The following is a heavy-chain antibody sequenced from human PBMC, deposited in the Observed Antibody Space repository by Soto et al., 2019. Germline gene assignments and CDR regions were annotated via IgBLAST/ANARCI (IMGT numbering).Heavy chain of an antibody. CDR2: ISWYGTNT. D-gene: IGHD6-19*01. J-gene: IGHJ4*02. CDR1: GFTFDDYT. CDR3: AKANSPDTGWYLPPQF. V-gene: IGHV3-43*01. Sequence: GEAGGSLRLSCAASGFTFDDYTMHWVRQAPGKSLEWVSLISWYGTNTYYADSVKGRFTISRDNRKNSLFLQMNSLSTEDTALYYCAKANSPDTGWYLPPQFWGQGTLVTVSS.